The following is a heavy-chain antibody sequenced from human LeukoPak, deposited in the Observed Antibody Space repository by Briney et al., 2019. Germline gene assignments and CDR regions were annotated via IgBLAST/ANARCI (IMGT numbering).Heavy chain of an antibody. J-gene: IGHJ4*02. CDR3: ARGRLVYGDYAGFDY. Sequence: ASVKVSCKASGNTFSGYYMHWVRQAPGQGLEWMGIINPSGGSTSYAQKFQGRVTMTRDTSTSTVYMELSSLRSEDTAVYYCARGRLVYGDYAGFDYWGQGTLVTVSS. CDR2: INPSGGST. V-gene: IGHV1-46*01. D-gene: IGHD4-17*01. CDR1: GNTFSGYY.